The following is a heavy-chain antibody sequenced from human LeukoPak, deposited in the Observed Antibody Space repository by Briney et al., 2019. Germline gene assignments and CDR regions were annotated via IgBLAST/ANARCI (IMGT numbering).Heavy chain of an antibody. V-gene: IGHV3-11*01. CDR3: ARDGSYWDFDY. D-gene: IGHD1-26*01. J-gene: IGHJ4*02. Sequence: PGGSLRLSCAASRFTFSDYYMSWIRQAPGKGLEWVSYISSSGTTIYYADSVKGRFTISGDNAKNSLYLQMNSLRAEDTAVYYCARDGSYWDFDYWGQGTLVTVSS. CDR2: ISSSGTTI. CDR1: RFTFSDYY.